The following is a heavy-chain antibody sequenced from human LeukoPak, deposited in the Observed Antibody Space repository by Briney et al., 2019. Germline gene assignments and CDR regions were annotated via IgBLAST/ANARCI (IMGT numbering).Heavy chain of an antibody. CDR1: GFTFSSYS. CDR2: ISSSSSYI. D-gene: IGHD2-2*01. Sequence: GGSLRLSCAASGFTFSSYSMNWVRQAPGKGLEWVSSISSSSSYIYYADSVKGRFTISRDNAKNSLYLQMNSLRAEGTAVYYCAKGASDIVVVTSIYYFDYWGQGTLVTVSS. V-gene: IGHV3-21*01. J-gene: IGHJ4*02. CDR3: AKGASDIVVVTSIYYFDY.